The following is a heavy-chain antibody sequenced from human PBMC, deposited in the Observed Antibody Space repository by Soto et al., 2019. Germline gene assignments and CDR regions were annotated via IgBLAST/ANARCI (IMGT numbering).Heavy chain of an antibody. CDR3: ARDRKSRYYGMGV. V-gene: IGHV4-61*01. CDR1: GGSVSSGSYY. CDR2: IYYSGST. J-gene: IGHJ6*02. Sequence: PSETLSLTCTVSGGSVSSGSYYWGWIRQPPGKGLEWIGYIYYSGSTNYNPSLKSRVTISVDTSKNQFSLKLSSVTAADTAVYYCARDRKSRYYGMGVWGQGTTVTVSS.